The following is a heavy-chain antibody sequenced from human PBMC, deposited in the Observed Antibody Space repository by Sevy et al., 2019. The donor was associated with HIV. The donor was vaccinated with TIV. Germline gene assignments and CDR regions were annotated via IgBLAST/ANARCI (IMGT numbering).Heavy chain of an antibody. J-gene: IGHJ6*02. D-gene: IGHD2-2*01. CDR3: AKDRDVLLVPSTMRDEYPGYGMDV. CDR2: LSYDERNK. V-gene: IGHV3-30*18. Sequence: GGSLRLSCAASGYIFSSYGIHWVRQAPDKGLEWVAFLSYDERNKNYADSVKGRFTISGDSSKNTFYLQMNNLRADDTAVYYCAKDRDVLLVPSTMRDEYPGYGMDVWGQGTTVTVSS. CDR1: GYIFSSYG.